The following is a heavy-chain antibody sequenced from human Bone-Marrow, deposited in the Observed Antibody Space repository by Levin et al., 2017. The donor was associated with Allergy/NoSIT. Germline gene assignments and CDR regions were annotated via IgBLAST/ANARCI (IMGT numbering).Heavy chain of an antibody. CDR1: GFNFASYG. Sequence: RAGGSLRLSCAASGFNFASYGMNWVRQAPGKGLEWVSFISGTGRHKYLADSLKGRFTISRDNAKNPLSLQMNNLRVDDTAVFYCAKDEGPFSSSFAVDCWGQGALVTVSS. D-gene: IGHD2-2*01. V-gene: IGHV3-21*01. J-gene: IGHJ4*02. CDR2: ISGTGRHK. CDR3: AKDEGPFSSSFAVDC.